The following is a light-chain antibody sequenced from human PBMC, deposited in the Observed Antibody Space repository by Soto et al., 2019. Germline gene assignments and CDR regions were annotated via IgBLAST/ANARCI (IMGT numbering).Light chain of an antibody. V-gene: IGLV2-11*01. CDR1: NSDVGRYNS. CDR3: FSYTDNDTWV. Sequence: QSVLTQPHSVSGSPGQSVTISCTGTNSDVGRYNSVSWYQQLPGKAPKIIISAVRQRPSGVPDRFSGSKSGNTASLTISGLQADDEAEYFCFSYTDNDTWVLGGGTKLTV. J-gene: IGLJ3*02. CDR2: AVR.